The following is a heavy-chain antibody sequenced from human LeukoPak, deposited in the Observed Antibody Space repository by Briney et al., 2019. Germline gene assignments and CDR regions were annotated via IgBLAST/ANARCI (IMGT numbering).Heavy chain of an antibody. J-gene: IGHJ6*04. D-gene: IGHD3-10*01. Sequence: SVKVSCKASGGTFSSYTISWVRQAPGQGLEWMGGIIPIFGTANYAQKVQGRVTITADKSTSTAYMELSSLRSEDTAVYYCARSYYYGSGSYGYYGMDVWGKGTTVTVSS. CDR3: ARSYYYGSGSYGYYGMDV. V-gene: IGHV1-69*06. CDR1: GGTFSSYT. CDR2: IIPIFGTA.